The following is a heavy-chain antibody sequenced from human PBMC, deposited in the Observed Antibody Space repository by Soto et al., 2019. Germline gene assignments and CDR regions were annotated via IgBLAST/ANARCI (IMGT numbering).Heavy chain of an antibody. CDR2: ISGSGGST. Sequence: GESLKISCAASGFTFSSYAMSWVRQAPGKGLEWVSAISGSGGSTYYADSVKGRFTISRDNSKNTLYLQMNSLRAEDTAVYYCAKDSGATVNTFDYWGQGTLVTVSS. J-gene: IGHJ4*02. CDR3: AKDSGATVNTFDY. D-gene: IGHD4-17*01. V-gene: IGHV3-23*01. CDR1: GFTFSSYA.